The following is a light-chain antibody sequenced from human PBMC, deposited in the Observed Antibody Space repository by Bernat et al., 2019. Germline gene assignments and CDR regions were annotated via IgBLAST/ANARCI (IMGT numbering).Light chain of an antibody. Sequence: AIRMTQSPSSFSASTGDRVTITCRASQGISSYLAWYQQKPGKAPKLLIYAASTLQSGVPSRFSGSGSGTDFTLTISCLQSEDFATYYCQQYYSYPHTFGPGTKVVIK. V-gene: IGKV1-8*01. CDR3: QQYYSYPHT. CDR2: AAS. J-gene: IGKJ3*01. CDR1: QGISSY.